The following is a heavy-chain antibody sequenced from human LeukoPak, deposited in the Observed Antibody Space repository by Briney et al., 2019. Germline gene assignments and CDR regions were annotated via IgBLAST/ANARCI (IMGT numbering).Heavy chain of an antibody. J-gene: IGHJ4*02. V-gene: IGHV4-59*01. D-gene: IGHD3-10*01. CDR3: ARGRVAGAY. Sequence: TSETLSLTCTVAGGSISSYYWSWIRQPPGKGLEWIGCIYSSGITNYNPSLKSRVTISVGTSKDHFSLRLSSATAADTAVYYCARGRVAGAYWGQGTLVTVSS. CDR1: GGSISSYY. CDR2: IYSSGIT.